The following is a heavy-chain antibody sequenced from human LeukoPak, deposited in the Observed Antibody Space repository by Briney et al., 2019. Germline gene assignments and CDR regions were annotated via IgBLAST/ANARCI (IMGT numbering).Heavy chain of an antibody. CDR2: INHSGST. CDR3: ATRDC. Sequence: SETLSLTCAVYGGSFSVYYWSWIRQPPGKGLEWIAEINHSGSTNYNPSLKSRVTISVDTSKNQFSLKLNSVTAADTAVYYCATRDCWGQGMMVTVSS. V-gene: IGHV4-34*01. J-gene: IGHJ5*01. CDR1: GGSFSVYY.